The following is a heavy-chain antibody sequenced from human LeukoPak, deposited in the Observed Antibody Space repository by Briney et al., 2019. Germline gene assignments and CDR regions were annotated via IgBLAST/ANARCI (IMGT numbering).Heavy chain of an antibody. J-gene: IGHJ4*02. CDR1: GFTFTDHY. CDR2: IGPHSTFT. D-gene: IGHD2/OR15-2a*01. CDR3: VREGEGPLSKDFDF. Sequence: ASVKVSCKSSGFTFTDHYIHWVRQRPGQGLEWMGYIGPHSTFTSSPQEFQGRVTMTRDASMSTAYMELTRLTSDDTAVYYCVREGEGPLSKDFDFWGQGTLVTVSS. V-gene: IGHV1-2*02.